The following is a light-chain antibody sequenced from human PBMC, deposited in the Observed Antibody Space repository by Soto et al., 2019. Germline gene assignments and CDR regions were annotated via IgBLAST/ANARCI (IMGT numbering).Light chain of an antibody. CDR3: SSYTSSSPYV. CDR2: EVS. V-gene: IGLV2-14*01. Sequence: QSALTQPASVSGSPGQSITICCTGTSSDVGGYNYVSWYQQHPGKAPKLMIYEVSNRPSGVSNRFSGSKSGNTASLTISGLQAEDEADYYCSSYTSSSPYVFGTGTKVTVL. J-gene: IGLJ1*01. CDR1: SSDVGGYNY.